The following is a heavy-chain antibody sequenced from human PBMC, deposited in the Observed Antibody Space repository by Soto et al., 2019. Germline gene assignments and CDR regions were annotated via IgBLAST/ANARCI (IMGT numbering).Heavy chain of an antibody. CDR1: GGTFSSYA. J-gene: IGHJ6*02. CDR2: IIPIFGTA. CDR3: ARDGGVPAAIAYYYYGMDV. D-gene: IGHD2-2*01. Sequence: GASVKVSCKASGGTFSSYAISWVRQAPGQGLEWMGGIIPIFGTANYAQKFQGRVTIIADESTSTAYMDLSSLRSEDTAVYYCARDGGVPAAIAYYYYGMDVWGQGTTVTVSS. V-gene: IGHV1-69*13.